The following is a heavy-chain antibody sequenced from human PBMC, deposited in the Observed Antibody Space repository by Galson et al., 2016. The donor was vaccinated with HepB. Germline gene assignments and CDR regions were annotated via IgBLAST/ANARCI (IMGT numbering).Heavy chain of an antibody. V-gene: IGHV1-8*01. D-gene: IGHD6-13*01. CDR2: MNSNTGNT. Sequence: SVKVSCKGSGYTFRNYDINWVRQAPGQGLEFLGWMNSNTGNTGYAQKFQGRVTLTRNTSTSTAYMELSSLRSEDTAVYYCARGRYSRTWDLDIWGQGTLVTVSS. CDR1: GYTFRNYD. J-gene: IGHJ4*02. CDR3: ARGRYSRTWDLDI.